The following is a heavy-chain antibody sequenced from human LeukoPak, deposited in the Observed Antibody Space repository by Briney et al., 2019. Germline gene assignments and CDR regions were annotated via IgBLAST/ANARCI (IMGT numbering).Heavy chain of an antibody. D-gene: IGHD3-10*01. J-gene: IGHJ4*02. CDR3: AKEMGSRSSLFYFDY. CDR1: GFTFSSYG. V-gene: IGHV3-30*18. Sequence: PGRSLRLSCAASGFTFSSYGMHWVRQAPGKGLEWVAAISNDGSNKYYAESVNGRFTISRDNSKNTLYLLVNTLRGDDTAVYYCAKEMGSRSSLFYFDYWGQGTLLTVSS. CDR2: ISNDGSNK.